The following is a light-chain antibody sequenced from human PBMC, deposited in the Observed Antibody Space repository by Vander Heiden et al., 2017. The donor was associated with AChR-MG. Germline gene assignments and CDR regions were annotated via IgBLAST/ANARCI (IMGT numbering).Light chain of an antibody. CDR2: GAF. CDR1: QSVSSN. Sequence: VMTQSPATLSVSPGQRATLPCRASQSVSSNLAWYQQKPGQAPRLLIYGAFTRATDIPARFSGSGSGTEFTLTISSLQSEDFAVYHCQQYNNWPRTFGQGTKLEIK. V-gene: IGKV3-15*01. CDR3: QQYNNWPRT. J-gene: IGKJ2*01.